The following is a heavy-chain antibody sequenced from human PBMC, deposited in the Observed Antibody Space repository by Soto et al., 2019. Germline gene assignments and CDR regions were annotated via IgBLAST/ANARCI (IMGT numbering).Heavy chain of an antibody. CDR1: GFVFSSYG. D-gene: IGHD3-22*01. CDR2: ISYDGRNR. J-gene: IGHJ4*02. Sequence: QVPLVESGGGVVQPGRSLRLSCAASGFVFSSYGIHWVRQAPGKGLEWVAGISYDGRNRYYTDSVKGRFTISRDNSMNTLCLQMNSLRAEDTAVYYCAKDTYYYDSSGYYVFDYWGQGTLVTVSS. CDR3: AKDTYYYDSSGYYVFDY. V-gene: IGHV3-30*18.